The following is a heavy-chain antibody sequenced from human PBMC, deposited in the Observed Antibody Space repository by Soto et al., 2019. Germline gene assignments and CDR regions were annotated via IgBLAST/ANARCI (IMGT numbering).Heavy chain of an antibody. CDR1: GYTFTSYA. V-gene: IGHV1-3*01. J-gene: IGHJ6*02. D-gene: IGHD6-19*01. CDR2: INAGNGNT. CDR3: ARAKVAGKYYYGMDV. Sequence: ASVKVSCKASGYTFTSYAMHWVRQAPGQRLEWMGWINAGNGNTKYSQKFQGRVTITRDTSASTAYMELSSLRSEDTAVYYCARAKVAGKYYYGMDVWRQVTTVTVSS.